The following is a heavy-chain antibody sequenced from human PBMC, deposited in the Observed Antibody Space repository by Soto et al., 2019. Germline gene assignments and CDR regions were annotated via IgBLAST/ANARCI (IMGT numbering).Heavy chain of an antibody. V-gene: IGHV1-24*01. Sequence: ASVKVSCKVSGYTLTELSMHWVRQAPGKGLEWMGGFDPEDGETIYAQKFQGRVTMTEDTSTDTAYMELSSLRSEDTAVYYCATDLPILGRGWLFYSAFGYWGQGTLVTVSS. J-gene: IGHJ4*02. CDR2: FDPEDGET. CDR3: ATDLPILGRGWLFYSAFGY. CDR1: GYTLTELS. D-gene: IGHD3-9*01.